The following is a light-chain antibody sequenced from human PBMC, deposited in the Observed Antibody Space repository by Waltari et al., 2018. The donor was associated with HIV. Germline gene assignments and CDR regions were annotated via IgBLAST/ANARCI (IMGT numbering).Light chain of an antibody. V-gene: IGLV1-40*01. CDR3: QSYDSGLRM. CDR2: NVN. CDR1: SSNIGANSD. Sequence: QSVLTQPPSVSGAPGPRVTIPCTGSSSNIGANSDVHWSQQHPGRAPKLLIYNVNNRPSGVPDRFSGSKSGTSASLAITGLQAEDEADYYCQSYDSGLRMFGGGTKLTVL. J-gene: IGLJ3*02.